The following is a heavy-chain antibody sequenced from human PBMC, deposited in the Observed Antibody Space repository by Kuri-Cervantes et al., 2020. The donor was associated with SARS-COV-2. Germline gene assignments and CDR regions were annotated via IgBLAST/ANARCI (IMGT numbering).Heavy chain of an antibody. V-gene: IGHV3-21*04. D-gene: IGHD6-19*01. CDR1: GFTFSSYS. CDR3: ARDADGGWFSGDS. J-gene: IGHJ4*02. Sequence: GGSLRLSCAASGFTFSSYSMNWVRQAPGKGLEWVSSISSSSSYIYYADSVKGRFTISRDNAKNSLYLQMNSLRAEDSAVYYCARDADGGWFSGDSWGQGTLVTVSS. CDR2: ISSSSSYI.